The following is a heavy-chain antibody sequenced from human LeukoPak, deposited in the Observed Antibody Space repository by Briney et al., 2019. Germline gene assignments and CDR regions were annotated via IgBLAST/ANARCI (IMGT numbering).Heavy chain of an antibody. CDR2: ISYDGSNK. Sequence: QSGRSLRLSCAASGSTFSNYALHWVRQSPGKGLEWVAVISYDGSNKFYADSVRGRFSISRDSSKNTLYLQMNSLRSEDTAVYYCAREVRGNLDYWGQGTLVTVFS. D-gene: IGHD2-15*01. V-gene: IGHV3-30*04. CDR3: AREVRGNLDY. J-gene: IGHJ4*02. CDR1: GSTFSNYA.